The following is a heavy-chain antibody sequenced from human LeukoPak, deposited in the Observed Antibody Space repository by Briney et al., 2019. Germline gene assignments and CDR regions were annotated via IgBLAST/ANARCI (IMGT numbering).Heavy chain of an antibody. Sequence: PSETLSLTCTVSGASTSSYSWSWIRQPAGKGLEWIGRIYSSGSTNYNPSLKSRVTMSADTSKNHFSLRLSSVTAADTAVYYCARDPAPDAFDIWGQGTMVTVSS. J-gene: IGHJ3*02. CDR1: GASTSSYS. V-gene: IGHV4-4*07. CDR3: ARDPAPDAFDI. CDR2: IYSSGST.